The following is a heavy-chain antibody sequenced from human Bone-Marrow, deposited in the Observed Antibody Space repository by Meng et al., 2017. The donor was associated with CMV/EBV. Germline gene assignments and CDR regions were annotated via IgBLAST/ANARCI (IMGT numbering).Heavy chain of an antibody. J-gene: IGHJ4*02. V-gene: IGHV3-53*05. D-gene: IGHD1-26*01. CDR3: ARDLNPSGIYSFDY. CDR1: GFIINKNY. CDR2: IYSGGST. Sequence: GESLKISCEASGFIINKNYMNWVRQAPGKGLEWVSIIYSGGSTYYADFVKGRFTISRDNSKNTLYLQMNSLRPDDTAVYYWARDLNPSGIYSFDYWGQGTLVTVSS.